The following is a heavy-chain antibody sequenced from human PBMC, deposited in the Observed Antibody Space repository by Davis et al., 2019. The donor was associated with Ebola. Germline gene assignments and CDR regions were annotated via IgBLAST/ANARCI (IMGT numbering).Heavy chain of an antibody. CDR1: GGSISSSSYY. CDR2: INHSGST. CDR3: ARSTGITGNWFDP. D-gene: IGHD1-20*01. Sequence: SETLSLTCTVSGGSISSSSYYWGWSRHPPGKGLEWIGEINHSGSTNYNPSLKSRVTISVDRSKNQFSLKLSSVTAADTAVYYCARSTGITGNWFDPWGQGTLVTVSS. J-gene: IGHJ5*02. V-gene: IGHV4-39*07.